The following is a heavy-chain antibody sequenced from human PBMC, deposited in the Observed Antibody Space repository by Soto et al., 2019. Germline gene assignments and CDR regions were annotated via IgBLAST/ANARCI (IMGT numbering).Heavy chain of an antibody. CDR2: FYYSGNT. J-gene: IGHJ4*02. D-gene: IGHD1-26*01. V-gene: IGHV4-31*03. CDR3: ARAMGAINYFDY. Sequence: QVQLQESGPGLVKPSQTLSLTCTVSGGSIRSGGYYWSWIRQHPGNGLEWIGYFYYSGNTYYNPSLKSRLTISGDTSKNQFSLNLSSVTAADTAVYYCARAMGAINYFDYWGQGTLVTVSS. CDR1: GGSIRSGGYY.